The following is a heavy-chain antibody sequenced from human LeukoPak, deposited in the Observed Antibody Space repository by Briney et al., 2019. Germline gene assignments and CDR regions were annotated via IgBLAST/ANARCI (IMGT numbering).Heavy chain of an antibody. CDR1: GGSFSGYY. J-gene: IGHJ6*03. V-gene: IGHV4-34*01. D-gene: IGHD3-16*02. CDR2: INHSGST. Sequence: SETLSLTCAVYGGSFSGYYWSWIRQPPGKGLEWIGEINHSGSTNYNPSLKSRVTISVDPSKNQFSLKLSSVTAADTAVYYCARGGGDYDYVWGSYRLGYYYYYMDVWGKGTTVTVSS. CDR3: ARGGGDYDYVWGSYRLGYYYYYMDV.